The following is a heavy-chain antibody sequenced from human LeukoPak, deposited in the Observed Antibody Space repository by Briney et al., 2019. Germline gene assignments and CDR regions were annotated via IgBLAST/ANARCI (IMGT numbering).Heavy chain of an antibody. D-gene: IGHD3-10*01. CDR3: ARVEEGYGSGRRENYYYYYMDV. CDR2: INHSGST. Sequence: SETLSLTCAVYGGSFSGYYWSWIRQPPGKGLEWIGEINHSGSTNYNPSLKSRVIISVDTSKNQFSLKLSSVTAADTAVYYCARVEEGYGSGRRENYYYYYMDVWGKGTTVTISS. J-gene: IGHJ6*03. CDR1: GGSFSGYY. V-gene: IGHV4-34*01.